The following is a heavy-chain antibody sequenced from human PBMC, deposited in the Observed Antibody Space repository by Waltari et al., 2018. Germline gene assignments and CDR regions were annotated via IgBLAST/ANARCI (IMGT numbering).Heavy chain of an antibody. CDR2: INHSGST. V-gene: IGHV4-34*01. CDR3: ARKEGGYSYGCDY. CDR1: GGSFSGYY. D-gene: IGHD5-18*01. J-gene: IGHJ4*02. Sequence: QVQLQQWGAGLLKPSETLSLTCAVYGGSFSGYYWSWIRQPPGKGLEWIGEINHSGSTTYNPSLKSRVTISVDTSKNQFSLKLSSVTAADTAVYYCARKEGGYSYGCDYWGQGTLVTVSS.